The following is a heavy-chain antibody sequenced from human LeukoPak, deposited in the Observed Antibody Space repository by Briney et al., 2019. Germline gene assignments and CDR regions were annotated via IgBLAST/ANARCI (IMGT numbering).Heavy chain of an antibody. CDR2: INHSGST. CDR1: GGSFSGYY. D-gene: IGHD2-15*01. V-gene: IGHV4-34*01. CDR3: ARDIVVVVAATDAFDI. Sequence: PSETLSLTCAVYGGSFSGYYWSWIRQPPGKGLEWIGEINHSGSTNYNPSLKSRVTISVDTSKNQFSLKLSSVTAADTAVYYCARDIVVVVAATDAFDIWGQGTMVTVSS. J-gene: IGHJ3*02.